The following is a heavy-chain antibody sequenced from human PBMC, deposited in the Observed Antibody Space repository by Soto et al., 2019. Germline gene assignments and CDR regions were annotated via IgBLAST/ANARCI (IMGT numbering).Heavy chain of an antibody. V-gene: IGHV5-51*01. Sequence: GESLKISCKGSRYSFTSYWIGWVRQMPGKGLEWMGIIYPGDSDTRYSPSFQGQVTISADKSISTAYLQWSSLKASDTAMYYCARRGGYCSGGSCYSDYYYGMDVWGQGTTVTVSS. D-gene: IGHD2-15*01. CDR2: IYPGDSDT. J-gene: IGHJ6*02. CDR1: RYSFTSYW. CDR3: ARRGGYCSGGSCYSDYYYGMDV.